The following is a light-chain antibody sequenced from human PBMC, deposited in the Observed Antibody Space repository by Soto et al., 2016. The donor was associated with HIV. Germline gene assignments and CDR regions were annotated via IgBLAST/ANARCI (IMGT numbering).Light chain of an antibody. CDR2: KTS. J-gene: IGKJ2*01. Sequence: DIQMTQSPSTLSASVGDTVTITCRASQCINDWLSWYQQKPGKAPKLLIYKTSTLESGVPSRFSGSGSGTEFTLTISSLAPADSATYYCQHSDAFGQGTKLEIK. V-gene: IGKV1-5*03. CDR3: QHSDA. CDR1: QCINDW.